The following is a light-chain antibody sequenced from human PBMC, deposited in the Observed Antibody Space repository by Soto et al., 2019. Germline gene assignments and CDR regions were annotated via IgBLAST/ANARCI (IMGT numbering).Light chain of an antibody. CDR1: QSVSSGY. V-gene: IGKV3-20*01. CDR2: GAS. J-gene: IGKJ1*01. CDR3: QQQGSSPRT. Sequence: EIVLTQSPGTLSLSPGERVTLSCRASQSVSSGYLAWYQQKPGQAPRLLLYGASSRATGIPDRFSGSGSGTDVALTISRREPEDFAVYYGQQQGSSPRTFGQGTKVEIK.